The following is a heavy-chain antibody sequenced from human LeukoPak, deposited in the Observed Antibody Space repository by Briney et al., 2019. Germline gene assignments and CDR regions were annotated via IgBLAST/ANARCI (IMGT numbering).Heavy chain of an antibody. J-gene: IGHJ2*01. Sequence: ASVKVSCKASGYRLRNHGISWVRQAPGQGLEWMGWIGADSGDTHGDTHYAEKLQGRVTMTTDTSTDTAYMDLRSLTSDDTAVYYCARGSSPYNWYFDLWGRGTLVTVSS. D-gene: IGHD4-11*01. CDR1: GYRLRNHG. V-gene: IGHV1-18*01. CDR3: ARGSSPYNWYFDL. CDR2: IGADSGDTHGDT.